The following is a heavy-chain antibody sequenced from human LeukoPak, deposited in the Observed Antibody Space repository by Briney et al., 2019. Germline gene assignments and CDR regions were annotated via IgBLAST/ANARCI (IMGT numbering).Heavy chain of an antibody. D-gene: IGHD5-18*01. CDR3: ARDRRYSYFSDY. Sequence: GGSLRLSCAASGFTFSSFWMHWVRQAPGKGLVWVSRIKTDGSSTTYADSVKGRFTISRDNAKNTLYLQMNSLRAEDTAVYYYARDRRYSYFSDYWGQGTLVTVSS. J-gene: IGHJ4*02. CDR1: GFTFSSFW. V-gene: IGHV3-74*03. CDR2: IKTDGSST.